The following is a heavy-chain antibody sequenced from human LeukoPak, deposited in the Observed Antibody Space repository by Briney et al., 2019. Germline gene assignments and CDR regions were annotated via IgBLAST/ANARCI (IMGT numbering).Heavy chain of an antibody. Sequence: GGSLGLSCAASRFTFSSYAMSWVRQAPGKGLECVSGISGSGTSTYYADSVKGRFTISRDNSNNRLYLQMNSLRAEDTAVYYCAKSPYSTSSMAWFDPWGQGTLVTVSS. J-gene: IGHJ5*02. V-gene: IGHV3-23*01. CDR2: ISGSGTST. CDR3: AKSPYSTSSMAWFDP. D-gene: IGHD6-6*01. CDR1: RFTFSSYA.